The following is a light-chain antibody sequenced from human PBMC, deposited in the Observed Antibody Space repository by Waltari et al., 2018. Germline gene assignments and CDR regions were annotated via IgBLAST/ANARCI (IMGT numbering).Light chain of an antibody. CDR1: RSTIGSNY. CDR2: DDN. CDR3: GTWDSSLATLV. Sequence: QSVLTQPPSVSATSVQRVTISCSGKRSTIGSNYVSWYQQFPGTAPKLLIFDDNKRPSGIPDRFSGSKSGTSATLAITGLQSGDEADYYCGTWDSSLATLVFGGGTNLAVL. J-gene: IGLJ2*01. V-gene: IGLV1-51*01.